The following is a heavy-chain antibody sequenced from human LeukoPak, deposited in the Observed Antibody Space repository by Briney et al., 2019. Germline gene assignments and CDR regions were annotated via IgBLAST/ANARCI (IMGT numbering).Heavy chain of an antibody. CDR3: ARAPGSYWHYFGY. CDR1: GFTFSSYA. J-gene: IGHJ4*02. CDR2: ISYDGSNK. D-gene: IGHD1-26*01. V-gene: IGHV3-30-3*01. Sequence: HPGGSLRLSCAASGFTFSSYAMHWVRQAPGKGLEWVAVISYDGSNKYYAGSVKGRFTISRDNSKNTLYLQMNSLRAEDTAVYYCARAPGSYWHYFGYWGQGTLVTVSS.